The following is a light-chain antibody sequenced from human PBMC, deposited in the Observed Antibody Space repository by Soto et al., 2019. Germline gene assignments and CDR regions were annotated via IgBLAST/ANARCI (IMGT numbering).Light chain of an antibody. J-gene: IGLJ1*01. CDR2: EGS. V-gene: IGLV2-14*01. CDR3: SSYSSRSTRFV. Sequence: QSVLTQPASVSGSPGPSLTISCTGTSSDVGAYKKVSCEQVSPGKVPIVMSYEGSNRPSGVSNRFSGSKSGNTAALNISGLQAEDEADYVCSSYSSRSTRFVFGTGTKVTVL. CDR1: SSDVGAYKK.